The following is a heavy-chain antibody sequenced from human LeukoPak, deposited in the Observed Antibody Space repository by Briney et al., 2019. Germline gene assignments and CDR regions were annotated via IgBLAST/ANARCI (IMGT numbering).Heavy chain of an antibody. CDR2: IGGTGGSI. Sequence: GGSLRLSCAASGFTFSSYAMNWVRQAPGKGLEWVSVIGGTGGSIYYADSVKGRFTISRDNFKNTLYLQMNSLRADDTAVYYCARLNIGYYDGSGYYDDYWGQGALVTVSS. J-gene: IGHJ4*02. V-gene: IGHV3-23*01. CDR1: GFTFSSYA. CDR3: ARLNIGYYDGSGYYDDY. D-gene: IGHD3-22*01.